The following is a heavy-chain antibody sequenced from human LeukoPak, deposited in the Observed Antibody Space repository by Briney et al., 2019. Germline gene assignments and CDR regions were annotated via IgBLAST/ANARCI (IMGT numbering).Heavy chain of an antibody. D-gene: IGHD1-26*01. Sequence: KPSETLCLTCTASGGSISSYSWSWIRQPPGKGLEWVGYIYYSGSTNYNPSIKSRVTISVDTSKNQFSLKLSSVTAADTAVYYCARHARIVGATDAFDIWGQGTTVTVSS. CDR2: IYYSGST. CDR1: GGSISSYS. V-gene: IGHV4-59*08. CDR3: ARHARIVGATDAFDI. J-gene: IGHJ3*02.